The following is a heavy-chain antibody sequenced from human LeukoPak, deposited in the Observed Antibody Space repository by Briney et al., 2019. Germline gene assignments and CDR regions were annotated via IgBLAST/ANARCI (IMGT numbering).Heavy chain of an antibody. J-gene: IGHJ6*03. Sequence: PGGSLRLSCAASGFTFSSYEMNWVRQAPGKGLEWISYISSSGSTRHYADSVKGRFTISRDNAKNSLHLQMNSLRAEDTAVYYCARVRVGVYRYMDVWGKGTTVTISS. CDR3: ARVRVGVYRYMDV. CDR2: ISSSGSTR. CDR1: GFTFSSYE. V-gene: IGHV3-48*03. D-gene: IGHD6-13*01.